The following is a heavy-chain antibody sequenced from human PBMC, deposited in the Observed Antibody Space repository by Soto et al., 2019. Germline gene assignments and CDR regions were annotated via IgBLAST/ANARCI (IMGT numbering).Heavy chain of an antibody. V-gene: IGHV3-48*01. CDR1: GFTFSSYS. J-gene: IGHJ4*02. D-gene: IGHD2-15*01. CDR2: ISSSSSTI. Sequence: PGGSLRLSCAASGFTFSSYSMNWVRQAPGKGLEWVSYISSSSSTIYYADSVKGRFTISRDNAKNSLYLQMNSLRAEDTAVYYCARGSAAGYWGQGTLVTVSS. CDR3: ARGSAAGY.